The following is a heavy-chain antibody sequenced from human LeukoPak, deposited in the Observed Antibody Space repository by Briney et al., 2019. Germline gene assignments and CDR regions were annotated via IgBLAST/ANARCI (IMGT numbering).Heavy chain of an antibody. J-gene: IGHJ6*02. Sequence: GGSLRLSCAASGFTFSSYAMHWVRQAPGKALEYVSAISSNGGSTYYANSVKGRFTISRDNSKNTLYLQMGSLRAEDRAVYYCARDRRAAVYYYGMDVWGQGTTVTVSS. V-gene: IGHV3-64*01. CDR3: ARDRRAAVYYYGMDV. CDR1: GFTFSSYA. CDR2: ISSNGGST. D-gene: IGHD6-13*01.